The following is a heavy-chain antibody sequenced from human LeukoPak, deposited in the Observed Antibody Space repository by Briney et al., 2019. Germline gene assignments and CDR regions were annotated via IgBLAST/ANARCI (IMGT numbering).Heavy chain of an antibody. CDR2: ISYDGSNK. V-gene: IGHV3-30*04. Sequence: PGRSLRLSCAASGFTFSSYAMHGVRQAPGKGLEWGAVISYDGSNKYYADSVKGRFTISRDNSKNTLYLQMNSLRAEDTAVYYCAREVVVVPAAMGVGAFDIWGQGTVVTVSS. CDR3: AREVVVVPAAMGVGAFDI. J-gene: IGHJ3*02. CDR1: GFTFSSYA. D-gene: IGHD2-2*01.